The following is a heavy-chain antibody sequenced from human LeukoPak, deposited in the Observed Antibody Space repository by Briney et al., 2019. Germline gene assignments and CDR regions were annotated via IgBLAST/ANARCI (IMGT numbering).Heavy chain of an antibody. CDR1: GYTFTSYG. V-gene: IGHV1-18*01. CDR3: ARDRGYSYGYNYYYMDV. J-gene: IGHJ6*03. Sequence: ASVKVSYKASGYTFTSYGISWVRQAPGQGLEWMGWISAYNGNTNYAQKLQGRVTMTTDTSTSTAYMELRSLRSDDTAVYYCARDRGYSYGYNYYYMDVWAKGTTVAVSS. D-gene: IGHD5-18*01. CDR2: ISAYNGNT.